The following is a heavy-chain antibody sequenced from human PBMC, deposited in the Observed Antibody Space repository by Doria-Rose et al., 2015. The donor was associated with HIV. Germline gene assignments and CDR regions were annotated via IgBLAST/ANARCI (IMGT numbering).Heavy chain of an antibody. Sequence: TLHLTCRVSGASVSSRGYYWNWIRQVPGKGLESLGYTYYTGTSDYSPSLKSRLNMAVDTSKNQFSLKLSFVTVADTAVYYCARMGSYRELDYWGQGALVIVSA. CDR1: GASVSSRGYY. J-gene: IGHJ4*02. CDR2: TYYTGTS. CDR3: ARMGSYRELDY. D-gene: IGHD3-3*01. V-gene: IGHV4-31*03.